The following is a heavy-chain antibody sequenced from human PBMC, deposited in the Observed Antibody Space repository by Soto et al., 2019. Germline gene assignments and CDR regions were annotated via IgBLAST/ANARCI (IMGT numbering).Heavy chain of an antibody. V-gene: IGHV1-69*13. CDR1: GGTFSSYA. D-gene: IGHD1-26*01. CDR2: IIPIFGTA. CDR3: ARFSELPTDPLDY. Sequence: ASVKVSCKASGGTFSSYAISWVRQAPGQGLEWMGGIIPIFGTANYAQKFQGRVTITADESTSTAYMELSSLRSEDTAVYYCARFSELPTDPLDYWGQGTLVTVSS. J-gene: IGHJ4*02.